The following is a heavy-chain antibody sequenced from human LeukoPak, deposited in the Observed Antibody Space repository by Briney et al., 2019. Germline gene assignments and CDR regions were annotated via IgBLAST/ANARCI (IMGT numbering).Heavy chain of an antibody. CDR3: ASGGYSYVYPAHY. CDR1: GFTFSSYG. Sequence: GRSLRLSCAASGFTFSSYGMHWVRQAPGKGLEWVAVISYDGSNKYYADSVKSRFTISRDNSKNTLYLQMNSLRAEDTAVYYCASGGYSYVYPAHYWGQGTLVTVSS. CDR2: ISYDGSNK. J-gene: IGHJ4*02. V-gene: IGHV3-30*03. D-gene: IGHD5-18*01.